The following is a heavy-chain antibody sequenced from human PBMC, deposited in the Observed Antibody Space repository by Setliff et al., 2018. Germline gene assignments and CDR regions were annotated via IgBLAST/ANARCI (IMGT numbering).Heavy chain of an antibody. J-gene: IGHJ5*02. CDR3: ARVTNWGLDPRFDP. D-gene: IGHD7-27*01. CDR1: GDSISSYY. V-gene: IGHV4-59*01. Sequence: SETLSLTCTVSGDSISSYYWSWIRQPPGKGLEWIGYIYYSGSTNYNPSLKSRVTMSVATFENHFSLKLNSLTAADTAVYYCARVTNWGLDPRFDPWGQGIQVTVSS. CDR2: IYYSGST.